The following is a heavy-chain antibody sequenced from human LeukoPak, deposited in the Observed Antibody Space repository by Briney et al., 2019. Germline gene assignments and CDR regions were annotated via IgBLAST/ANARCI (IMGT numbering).Heavy chain of an antibody. Sequence: ASVKVSCKASGGTFSSYAISWVRQAPGQGLEWMGGIIPIFGTANYAQKFQGRVTITADESTSTAYMELSSLRSEDTALYYCAKAGEDRWELLPSWGQGPLVTVSS. D-gene: IGHD1-26*01. CDR3: AKAGEDRWELLPS. J-gene: IGHJ4*02. CDR2: IIPIFGTA. CDR1: GGTFSSYA. V-gene: IGHV1-69*01.